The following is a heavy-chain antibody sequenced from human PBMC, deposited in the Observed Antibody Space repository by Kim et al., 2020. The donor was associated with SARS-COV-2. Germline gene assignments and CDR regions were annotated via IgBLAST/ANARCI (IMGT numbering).Heavy chain of an antibody. D-gene: IGHD7-27*01. CDR3: TIALRWHTMGTWYFDY. V-gene: IGHV3-49*04. CDR1: GFTFGDYA. J-gene: IGHJ4*02. Sequence: GGSLRLSCTASGFTFGDYAMSWVRQAPGKGLEWVGFIRSKAYGGTTEYAASVKGRFTISRDDSKSIAYLQMNSLKTEDTAVYYCTIALRWHTMGTWYFDYWGQGTLVTVSS. CDR2: IRSKAYGGTT.